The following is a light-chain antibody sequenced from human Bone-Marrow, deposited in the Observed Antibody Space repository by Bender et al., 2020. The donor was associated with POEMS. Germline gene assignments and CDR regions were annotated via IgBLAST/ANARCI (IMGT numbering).Light chain of an antibody. CDR3: SSYTSGTTLVV. CDR1: SSDVGGYNY. V-gene: IGLV2-11*01. CDR2: DVS. Sequence: QSALTQPRSVSGSPGQSVTIYCTGTSSDVGGYNYVSWYQQHPGKAPKLMIYDVSKRPSGVPDRFSGSKSGNTASLTISGLQAEDEADYYCSSYTSGTTLVVFGGGTKLTVL. J-gene: IGLJ2*01.